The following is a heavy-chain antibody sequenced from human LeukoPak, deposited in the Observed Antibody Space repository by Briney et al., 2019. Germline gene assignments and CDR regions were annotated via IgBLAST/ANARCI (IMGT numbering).Heavy chain of an antibody. V-gene: IGHV4-59*01. Sequence: PSETLSLTCTVSGGSISSYYWSWIRQPPGKGLEWIGYIYYSRSTNYNPSLKSRVTISVDTSKNQFSLKLSSVTAADTAVYYCARGRNDVVRGIDYWGQGTLVTVSS. CDR3: ARGRNDVVRGIDY. D-gene: IGHD1-1*01. CDR2: IYYSRST. J-gene: IGHJ4*02. CDR1: GGSISSYY.